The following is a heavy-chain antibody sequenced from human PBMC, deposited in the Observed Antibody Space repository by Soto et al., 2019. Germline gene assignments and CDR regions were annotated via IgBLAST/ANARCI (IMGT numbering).Heavy chain of an antibody. CDR1: GFSFSTYS. Sequence: GGSLRLSCEASGFSFSTYSMHWVRQAPGKGLEWVSSIGRRSDIYYADSVKGRFIISRDNSKNTLYLQMNSLRAEDTAVYYCAKPGYLEQWLVRGYFDYWGQGTMVTVSS. CDR3: AKPGYLEQWLVRGYFDY. D-gene: IGHD6-19*01. CDR2: IGRRSDI. V-gene: IGHV3-21*04. J-gene: IGHJ4*02.